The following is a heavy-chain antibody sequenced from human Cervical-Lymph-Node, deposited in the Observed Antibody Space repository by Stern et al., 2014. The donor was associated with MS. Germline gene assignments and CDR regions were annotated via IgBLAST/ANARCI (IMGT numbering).Heavy chain of an antibody. CDR1: GESFSSYY. CDR3: ARSPPGMDV. J-gene: IGHJ6*02. CDR2: INHSGTT. V-gene: IGHV4-34*01. Sequence: QVQLQQWGAGLLKPSETLSLTCAVYGESFSSYYWSWIRQPPGKGLEWIGDINHSGTTNYNPSLKSGVTISVDTSKNQFSLKVNSVTAADTAVYYCARSPPGMDVWGQGTTVIVSS.